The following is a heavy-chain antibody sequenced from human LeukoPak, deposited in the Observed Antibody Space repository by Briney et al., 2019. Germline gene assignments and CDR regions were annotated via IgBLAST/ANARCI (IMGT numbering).Heavy chain of an antibody. D-gene: IGHD1-26*01. V-gene: IGHV3-48*03. CDR1: GFTFSSYE. CDR2: ISSSGSTI. Sequence: PGGSLRLSCAASGFTFSSYEMNWVRQAPGKGLEWVSYISSSGSTIYYADSVKGRFTISRDNAKNSLYLQMNSLRAEDTAVYYCAKSGEYSGSPGFHYYYMDVWGKGTTVTVSS. J-gene: IGHJ6*03. CDR3: AKSGEYSGSPGFHYYYMDV.